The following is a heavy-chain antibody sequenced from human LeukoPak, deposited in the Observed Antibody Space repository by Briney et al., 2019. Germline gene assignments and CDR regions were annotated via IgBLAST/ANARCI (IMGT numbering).Heavy chain of an antibody. J-gene: IGHJ5*02. V-gene: IGHV4-34*01. CDR2: INHSGST. D-gene: IGHD3-10*01. CDR1: GGSFSGYY. Sequence: PSETLSLTCAVYGGSFSGYYWSWIRQPPGKGLEWIGEINHSGSTNYNPSLKSRVTISVDTSKNQFSLKLSSVTAADTAVYYCARHGITMVRGVIVSHWFDPWGQGTLVTVSS. CDR3: ARHGITMVRGVIVSHWFDP.